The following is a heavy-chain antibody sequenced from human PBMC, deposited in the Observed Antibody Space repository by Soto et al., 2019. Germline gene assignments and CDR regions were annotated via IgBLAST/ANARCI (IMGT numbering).Heavy chain of an antibody. V-gene: IGHV4-38-2*01. CDR2: IYQSGST. D-gene: IGHD3-22*01. CDR1: GYSITSGYY. CDR3: AVRAAYYYDSSGYSNEYFQH. J-gene: IGHJ1*01. Sequence: SETLSLTXGVSGYSITSGYYWGWVRQPPGKGLEWIGTIYQSGSTFYNLSLKSRVTISLDTSKNQFSLRLSSVTAADTAVYYCAVRAAYYYDSSGYSNEYFQHWGQGTLVTVSS.